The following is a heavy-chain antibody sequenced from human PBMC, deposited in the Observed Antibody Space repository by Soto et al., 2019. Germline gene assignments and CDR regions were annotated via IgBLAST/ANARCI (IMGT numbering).Heavy chain of an antibody. J-gene: IGHJ6*02. D-gene: IGHD3-9*01. V-gene: IGHV2-5*01. Sequence: QITFKASGPTLVKPTQPLTLTCTFSGFSLSTGGVGVGWIRQPPGNAPEWRALIYWNDDKRYRPSLNSRLTITKDNAKYQVVLTMSKMDPVDTATYYCRGYNVLTGYHGYGMDVWGQGTKVAVAS. CDR1: GFSLSTGGVG. CDR3: RGYNVLTGYHGYGMDV. CDR2: IYWNDDK.